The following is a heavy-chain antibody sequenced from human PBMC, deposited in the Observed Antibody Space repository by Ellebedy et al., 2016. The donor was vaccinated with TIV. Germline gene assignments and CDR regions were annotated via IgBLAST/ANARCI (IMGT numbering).Heavy chain of an antibody. CDR2: IRAYSGNT. D-gene: IGHD4-11*01. CDR1: GYTFTSDG. J-gene: IGHJ4*02. V-gene: IGHV1-18*01. Sequence: AASVKVSCKASGYTFTSDGISWVRQAPGQGLEWMGWIRAYSGNTNYAQNLQGRVTMTTDPSTSTAYMEVRSLRSDDTAVYYCARRSRHDYSSREMYYFDYWGQGTLVTVSS. CDR3: ARRSRHDYSSREMYYFDY.